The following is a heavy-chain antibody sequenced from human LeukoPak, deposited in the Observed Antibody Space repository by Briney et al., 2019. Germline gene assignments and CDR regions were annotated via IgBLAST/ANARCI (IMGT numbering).Heavy chain of an antibody. CDR2: IRSSIYGGTP. D-gene: IGHD4-17*01. CDR3: ARAGVPAVYSMTTVTTGIEY. Sequence: GGSLRLSCRGSGFVFANYAVTWVRQAPGKGLDWVGFIRSSIYGGTPEYAASLKGRFTISRTDSESTDYLKMNSLKTDDTAVYYCARAGVPAVYSMTTVTTGIEYWGQVSLVTVSS. V-gene: IGHV3-49*04. CDR1: GFVFANYA. J-gene: IGHJ4*02.